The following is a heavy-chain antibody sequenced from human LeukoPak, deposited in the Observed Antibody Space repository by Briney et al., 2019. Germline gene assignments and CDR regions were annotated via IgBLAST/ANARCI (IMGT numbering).Heavy chain of an antibody. J-gene: IGHJ3*02. CDR2: IYSGVDT. CDR1: GFIVSGTY. D-gene: IGHD2-2*01. V-gene: IGHV3-53*01. Sequence: GRSLRLSCAASGFIVSGTYMTWVRQAPGKGLECVSIIYSGVDTYYTDSAKGRFSVSRENSKNTLYLQMSSLRVDDTAVYYCARGSCSNIRCHDAFDIWGQGTMVTVSS. CDR3: ARGSCSNIRCHDAFDI.